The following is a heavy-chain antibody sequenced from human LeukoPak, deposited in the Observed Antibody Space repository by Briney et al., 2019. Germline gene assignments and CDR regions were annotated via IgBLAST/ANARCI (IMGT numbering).Heavy chain of an antibody. CDR1: GFTFSSYW. Sequence: GGSLRLSCAASGFTFSSYWMSWVRQAPGKGLEWVASIKQDGSEKYYVDSVKGRFTISRDNAKNSLYLQMNSLRAEDTAVYYCARDMGRRYDILTGYTYYYGMDVWGKGTTVTVSS. CDR2: IKQDGSEK. CDR3: ARDMGRRYDILTGYTYYYGMDV. V-gene: IGHV3-7*03. D-gene: IGHD3-9*01. J-gene: IGHJ6*04.